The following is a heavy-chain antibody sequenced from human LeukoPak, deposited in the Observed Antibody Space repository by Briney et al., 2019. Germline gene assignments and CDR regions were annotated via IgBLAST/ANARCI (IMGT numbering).Heavy chain of an antibody. Sequence: GGSLRLSCTASGFPFIEYSMNWVRQVPGKGLEWIAYIGIDSGKTRYADSVRGRFTISADKTRNSLYLQMNSLRVEDTAVYFCARDYNYAFDNWGQGTLVSVAS. J-gene: IGHJ4*02. CDR3: ARDYNYAFDN. D-gene: IGHD1-1*01. CDR1: GFPFIEYS. V-gene: IGHV3-48*01. CDR2: IGIDSGKT.